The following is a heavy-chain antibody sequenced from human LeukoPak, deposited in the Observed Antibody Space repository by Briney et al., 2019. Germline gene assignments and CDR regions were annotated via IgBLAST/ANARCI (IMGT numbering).Heavy chain of an antibody. J-gene: IGHJ3*02. D-gene: IGHD3-16*02. Sequence: SVKVSCKASGGTFSSYAISWVRQAPGQGLEWMGGIIPIFGIANYAQKFQGRVTITADESTSAAYMQLSSLRSEDTAVYYCARTRSSLRLGELSDDDAFDIWGQGTMVTVSS. CDR1: GGTFSSYA. CDR3: ARTRSSLRLGELSDDDAFDI. CDR2: IIPIFGIA. V-gene: IGHV1-69*13.